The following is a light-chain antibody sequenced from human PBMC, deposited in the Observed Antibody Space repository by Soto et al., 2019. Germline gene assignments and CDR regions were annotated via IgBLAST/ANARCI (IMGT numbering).Light chain of an antibody. CDR2: WAS. CDR1: QSVLYSSKNKNY. J-gene: IGKJ4*01. CDR3: QQYYSTPLT. Sequence: DIVMTQSPDSLAVSLGERATINCKSSQSVLYSSKNKNYLAWYQQKPGQPPKLLIYWASTREPGVPDRFSGSGSGTDLTLTISSLQSEDVAGYYCQQYYSTPLTCGGGTKVEIK. V-gene: IGKV4-1*01.